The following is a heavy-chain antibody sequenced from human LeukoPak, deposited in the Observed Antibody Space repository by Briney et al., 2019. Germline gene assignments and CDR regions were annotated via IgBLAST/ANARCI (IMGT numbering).Heavy chain of an antibody. CDR1: GGSISSSSYY. Sequence: SETLSLTCTVSGGSISSSSYYWGWIRQPPGKGLEWIGSIYYSGSTYYNPSLKSRVTISVDTSKNQFSLKLSSVTAADTAVYYCARDGTTVTKYTHYYYGMDVWGQGTTVTVSS. D-gene: IGHD4-17*01. CDR2: IYYSGST. CDR3: ARDGTTVTKYTHYYYGMDV. V-gene: IGHV4-39*07. J-gene: IGHJ6*02.